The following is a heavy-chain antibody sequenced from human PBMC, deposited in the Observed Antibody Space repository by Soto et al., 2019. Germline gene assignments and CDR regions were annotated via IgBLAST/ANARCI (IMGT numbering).Heavy chain of an antibody. Sequence: QVQLVQSAAEVKKPGASVKVSCKASGYTFIRYGITWVRQAPGQGLEWMGWISPYNDYTTDAQKLQGRVTLTTATATRLVYRELRGLTSADTAVYYCARGGYYDNSWGTLSHYGLDVWGQGTSVTVSS. CDR3: ARGGYYDNSWGTLSHYGLDV. J-gene: IGHJ6*02. CDR1: GYTFIRYG. V-gene: IGHV1-18*01. D-gene: IGHD3-16*01. CDR2: ISPYNDYT.